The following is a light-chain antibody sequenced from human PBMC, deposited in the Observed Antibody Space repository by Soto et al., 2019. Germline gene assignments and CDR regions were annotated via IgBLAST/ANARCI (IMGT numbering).Light chain of an antibody. CDR3: HQSYSTWT. Sequence: DIQMTQSPSSLSASVGDRVTITCQASQNINNYLHWYQQRPGKAPKLLIYAASTLQDGVPSRFSGSGSGTDFALTISGLQTEDFATYYCHQSYSTWTFGQGTKVDI. V-gene: IGKV1-39*01. CDR2: AAS. CDR1: QNINNY. J-gene: IGKJ1*01.